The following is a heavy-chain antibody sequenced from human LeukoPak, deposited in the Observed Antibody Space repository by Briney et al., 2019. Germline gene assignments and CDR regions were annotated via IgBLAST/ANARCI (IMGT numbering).Heavy chain of an antibody. Sequence: GGSLRLSCAASGFTFLSYWMSWVRQAPGKGLEWVANIKQDGSEKYYVASVKGRFTISRDNAKNSLYLQMNSLRVEDTAVYYCARGGAARPDFWGQGTLVTVSS. J-gene: IGHJ4*02. V-gene: IGHV3-7*01. CDR3: ARGGAARPDF. CDR1: GFTFLSYW. CDR2: IKQDGSEK. D-gene: IGHD6-6*01.